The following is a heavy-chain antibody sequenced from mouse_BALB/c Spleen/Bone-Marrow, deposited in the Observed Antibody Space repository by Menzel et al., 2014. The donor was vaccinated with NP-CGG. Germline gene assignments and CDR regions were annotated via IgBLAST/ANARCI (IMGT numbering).Heavy chain of an antibody. Sequence: QVQLQQSGAELVRPGASVKLSCKASGYTFTSYWVNWVKQRPGQGLEWIGNIYPSDSYTNYNQKFKDKATLTVDKSSSTAYMQLSSPTSEDSAVYYCTRLMVYYFDYWGQGTTLTVSS. CDR1: GYTFTSYW. CDR2: IYPSDSYT. V-gene: IGHV1-69*02. J-gene: IGHJ2*01. CDR3: TRLMVYYFDY. D-gene: IGHD2-3*01.